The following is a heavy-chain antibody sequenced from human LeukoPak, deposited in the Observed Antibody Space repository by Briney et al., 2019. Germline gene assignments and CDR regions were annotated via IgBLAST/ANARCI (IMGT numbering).Heavy chain of an antibody. CDR2: IKSKTDGGTT. CDR3: TTYDCGDYGDGVLDY. D-gene: IGHD4-17*01. J-gene: IGHJ4*02. CDR1: GFTFSNAW. V-gene: IGHV3-15*01. Sequence: PGGSLRLSCAASGFTFSNAWMSWVRQAPGKGLEWVGRIKSKTDGGTTDYAAPVKGRFTISRDDSKTTLYLQMNSLKTEDTAVYYCTTYDCGDYGDGVLDYWGQGTLVTVSS.